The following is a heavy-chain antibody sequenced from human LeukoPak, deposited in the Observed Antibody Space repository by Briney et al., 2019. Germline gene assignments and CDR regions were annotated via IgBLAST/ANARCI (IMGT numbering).Heavy chain of an antibody. CDR2: IYHSGST. Sequence: SETLSLTCSVSGYSISRGNYWGGSRQPPGKGLEGIGTIYHSGSTYYNPSLKSRVTISADTAKNQFSLRLSSVTAADTAVYYCARVVPAAIASGNWFDPWGQGTLVTVSS. V-gene: IGHV4-38-2*02. CDR1: GYSISRGNY. J-gene: IGHJ5*02. D-gene: IGHD2-2*01. CDR3: ARVVPAAIASGNWFDP.